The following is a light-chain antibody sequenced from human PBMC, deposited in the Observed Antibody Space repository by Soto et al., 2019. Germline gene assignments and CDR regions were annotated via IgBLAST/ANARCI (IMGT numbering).Light chain of an antibody. V-gene: IGKV3-20*01. CDR3: EEDGSSPPT. J-gene: IGKJ1*01. CDR2: GAS. CDR1: QSVTSSY. Sequence: EIVLTQSPATLSLSPGERATLSCRASQSVTSSYLAWYQQKPGQAPRLLIYGASSRATGIPDRFSGSGSGTDFTRTISRLEPEGFAVYYCEEDGSSPPTFGQGTKVEIK.